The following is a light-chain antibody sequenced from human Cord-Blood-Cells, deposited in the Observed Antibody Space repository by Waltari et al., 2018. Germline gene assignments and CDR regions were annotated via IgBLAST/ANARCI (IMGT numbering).Light chain of an antibody. CDR3: AAWDDSLSGWV. Sequence: QSVLTQPPSASGTPGQRVTISCSGSSSNIGSNYVYWYQQLPGTAPKLLIYRNNQRPSGVPDLFSGSKSRTSAYLAISGLRSEDEADYYCAAWDDSLSGWVFGGGTKLTVL. CDR1: SSNIGSNY. J-gene: IGLJ3*02. CDR2: RNN. V-gene: IGLV1-47*01.